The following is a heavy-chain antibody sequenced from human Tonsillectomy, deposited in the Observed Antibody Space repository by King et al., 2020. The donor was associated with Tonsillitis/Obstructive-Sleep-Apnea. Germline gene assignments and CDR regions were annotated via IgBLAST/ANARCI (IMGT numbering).Heavy chain of an antibody. CDR2: ISYYGSNK. Sequence: VQLVESGGGVVQPGRSLRLSCAASGFTFRSYGMHWGRQAPGKGLVWVAVISYYGSNKYYADSVKGRFTISRDNSKNTRYLQMNSLRAEDTAVYYCAKHRGASRRGYYYYMDVWGKGTTVTVSS. D-gene: IGHD1-26*01. J-gene: IGHJ6*03. CDR3: AKHRGASRRGYYYYMDV. CDR1: GFTFRSYG. V-gene: IGHV3-30*18.